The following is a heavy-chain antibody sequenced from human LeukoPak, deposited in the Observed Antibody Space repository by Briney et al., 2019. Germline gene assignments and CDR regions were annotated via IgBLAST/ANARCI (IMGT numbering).Heavy chain of an antibody. CDR1: GYNFISYY. CDR3: AREDVVLVDAVRYYYYYMDV. J-gene: IGHJ6*03. Sequence: ASVKVSCKASGYNFISYYMHWVRQAPGQGLEWMGIINPSGGSTSYAQKFQDRVTMTRDTSTSTVYMELSSLKSEDTAVYYCAREDVVLVDAVRYYYYYMDVWGKGTTVTVSS. D-gene: IGHD2-8*01. CDR2: INPSGGST. V-gene: IGHV1-46*01.